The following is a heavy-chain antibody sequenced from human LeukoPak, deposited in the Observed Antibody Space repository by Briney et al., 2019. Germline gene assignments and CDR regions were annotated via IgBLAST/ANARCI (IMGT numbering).Heavy chain of an antibody. CDR2: IWYDGSNK. Sequence: GGSLRLSCAASGFTLSSYGMHWVRQAPGKGLEWVAVIWYDGSNKYYADSVKGRFTISRDNSKNTLYLQMNSLRAEDTAVYYCARGFGSSSWFSTGEMGFDYWGQGTLVTVSS. CDR1: GFTLSSYG. CDR3: ARGFGSSSWFSTGEMGFDY. V-gene: IGHV3-33*01. D-gene: IGHD6-13*01. J-gene: IGHJ4*02.